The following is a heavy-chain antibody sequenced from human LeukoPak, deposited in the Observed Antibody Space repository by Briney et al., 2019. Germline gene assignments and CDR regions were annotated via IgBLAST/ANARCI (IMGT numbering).Heavy chain of an antibody. CDR3: AREVLTAMGD. V-gene: IGHV3-74*01. Sequence: PGGSLRLSCVASGFTFSSNWMHWVRQAPGRGLVWVSRIKSDGSSANYADSVEGRFTISRDNVRNTLYLQMNSLRDDDTALYYCAREVLTAMGDWGQGTLVTVSS. J-gene: IGHJ4*02. CDR2: IKSDGSSA. CDR1: GFTFSSNW. D-gene: IGHD2-21*02.